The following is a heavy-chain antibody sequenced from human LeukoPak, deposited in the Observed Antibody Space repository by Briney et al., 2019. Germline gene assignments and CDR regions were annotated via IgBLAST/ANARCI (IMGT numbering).Heavy chain of an antibody. CDR3: AKGVGSSSSHYNWFDP. Sequence: PGGSLRLSCAASGFTFSSYSMNWVRQAPGKGLEWVSSISSSSSYIYYADSVKGRFTISRDNAKNSLYLQMNSLRAEDTAVYYCAKGVGSSSSHYNWFDPWGQGTLVTVSS. D-gene: IGHD6-13*01. CDR2: ISSSSSYI. V-gene: IGHV3-21*01. CDR1: GFTFSSYS. J-gene: IGHJ5*02.